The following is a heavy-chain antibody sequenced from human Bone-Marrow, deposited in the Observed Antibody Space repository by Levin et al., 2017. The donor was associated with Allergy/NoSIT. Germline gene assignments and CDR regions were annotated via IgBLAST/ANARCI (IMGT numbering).Heavy chain of an antibody. D-gene: IGHD5-12*01. CDR3: ARFNGYDFDY. CDR2: IYYSGNT. Sequence: PSETLSLTCTVSGGSISGGGYYWSWIRQHPGKGLEWIGYIYYSGNTYYNPSLKSRVIISVVTSKNQLSLKLTSVPVADKAVYYCARFNGYDFDYWGQGTLVTVSS. CDR1: GGSISGGGYY. V-gene: IGHV4-31*03. J-gene: IGHJ4*02.